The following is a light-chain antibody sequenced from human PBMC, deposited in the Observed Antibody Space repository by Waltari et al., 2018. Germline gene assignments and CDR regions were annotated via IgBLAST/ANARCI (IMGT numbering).Light chain of an antibody. CDR1: QSISSH. J-gene: IGKJ4*01. Sequence: EIVLTQSPATLSLSPGERATLACWASQSISSHIAWYQQKPGQAPRLLVYESSNMATGIPASLSASGSGTDCTLTIGGLEPEDFAVYYCQHGHNWPLSFGGGTKVEI. V-gene: IGKV3-11*01. CDR2: ESS. CDR3: QHGHNWPLS.